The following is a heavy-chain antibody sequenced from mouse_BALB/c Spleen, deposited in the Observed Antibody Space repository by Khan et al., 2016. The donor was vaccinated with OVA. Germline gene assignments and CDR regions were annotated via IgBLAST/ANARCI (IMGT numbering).Heavy chain of an antibody. CDR3: ARGYDGYYWFAY. CDR1: GYSITSGYY. D-gene: IGHD2-3*01. V-gene: IGHV3-6*02. J-gene: IGHJ3*01. Sequence: EVQLQESGPGLVKPSQSLSLTCSVTGYSITSGYYWNWIRQFPGNKLEWMGYISYDGSNNYNPSLKNRISITRDTSKNQFFLKLNSVTTEDTATYYCARGYDGYYWFAYWGQGTLGTVSA. CDR2: ISYDGSN.